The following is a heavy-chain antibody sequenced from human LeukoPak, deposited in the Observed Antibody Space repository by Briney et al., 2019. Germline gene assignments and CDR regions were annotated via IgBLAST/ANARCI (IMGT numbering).Heavy chain of an antibody. V-gene: IGHV3-7*01. CDR3: ARDPDSGDAYNWFDP. Sequence: GGSLRLSCVASGFSFSDYWVSWVRQPPGKGVEWLANINQYGTEKYYADSMKGRFTISRDNAKNSLYLQMNSLRVEDSGVYYCARDPDSGDAYNWFDPWGQGTQVTVSS. D-gene: IGHD4-17*01. CDR1: GFSFSDYW. J-gene: IGHJ5*02. CDR2: INQYGTEK.